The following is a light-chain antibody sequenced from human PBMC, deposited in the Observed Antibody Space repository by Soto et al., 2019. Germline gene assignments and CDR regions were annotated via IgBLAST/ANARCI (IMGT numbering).Light chain of an antibody. V-gene: IGKV3-15*01. CDR1: QSVNSN. J-gene: IGKJ1*01. CDR2: GAS. Sequence: EIVMTQSPATLSVSPGERATLSCRASQSVNSNLVWYQQKPGQAPRLLIYGASTKATGIPGRFSGSGSGTEFTLTISSLQPDDSATYYCQHYQNYWTFGQGTKVEIK. CDR3: QHYQNYWT.